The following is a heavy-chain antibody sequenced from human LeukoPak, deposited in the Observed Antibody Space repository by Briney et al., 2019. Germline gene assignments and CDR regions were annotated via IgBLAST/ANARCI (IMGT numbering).Heavy chain of an antibody. D-gene: IGHD2-21*01. CDR3: AKSDCGSHGCFLSDY. V-gene: IGHV3-23*01. J-gene: IGHJ4*02. Sequence: PGGSLRLSCAGSGFTFSNFTMNWVRQAPGKRLEWLSTISGDSDSTYYTDSVRGRFFISRDNSKNTVDLQMNSLRADDTALYYCAKSDCGSHGCFLSDYWGQGTLVTVSS. CDR2: ISGDSDST. CDR1: GFTFSNFT.